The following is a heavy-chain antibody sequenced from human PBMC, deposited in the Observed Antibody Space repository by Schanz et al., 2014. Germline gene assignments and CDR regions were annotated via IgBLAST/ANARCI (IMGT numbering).Heavy chain of an antibody. CDR1: GFTFSSYA. CDR2: IGTSGGT. Sequence: EVQLLESGGGLVQPGGSLRLSCAASGFTFSSYAMTWVRQAPGKGLEWVSTIGTSGGTNYAESVKGRFTISRDNAKNTLYLQMNSLRAEDTAVYYGAREQTIFGVTYTDAYDVWGRGTMVTVSS. V-gene: IGHV3-23*01. CDR3: AREQTIFGVTYTDAYDV. D-gene: IGHD3-3*01. J-gene: IGHJ3*01.